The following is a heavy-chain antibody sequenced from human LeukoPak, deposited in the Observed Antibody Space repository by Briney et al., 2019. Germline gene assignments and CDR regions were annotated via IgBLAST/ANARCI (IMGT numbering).Heavy chain of an antibody. CDR1: GFTFSSYW. V-gene: IGHV3-7*01. CDR3: ARVGYCSSTSCWFDY. D-gene: IGHD2-2*01. CDR2: IKQDGSEK. Sequence: PGGSLRLSCTASGFTFSSYWMSCVRQAPGKGLEWVANIKQDGSEKYYADSVKGRFTISRDNAKNSLYLQMNSLRAEDTAVYYCARVGYCSSTSCWFDYWGQGTLVTVSS. J-gene: IGHJ4*02.